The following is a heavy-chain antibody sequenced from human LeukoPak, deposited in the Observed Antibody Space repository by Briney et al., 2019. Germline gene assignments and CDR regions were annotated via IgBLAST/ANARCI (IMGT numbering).Heavy chain of an antibody. J-gene: IGHJ6*02. CDR1: GYTFTGYY. V-gene: IGHV1-2*02. CDR3: ARDLAYVYCSSTSCYYGMAV. CDR2: INPNSGGT. D-gene: IGHD2-2*01. Sequence: ASVKVSCKASGYTFTGYYMHWVRQAPGQGLEWMGWINPNSGGTNYAQKFRGRVTMTRDTSISTAYMELSRLRSDDTAVYYCARDLAYVYCSSTSCYYGMAVWGQGTTVTVSS.